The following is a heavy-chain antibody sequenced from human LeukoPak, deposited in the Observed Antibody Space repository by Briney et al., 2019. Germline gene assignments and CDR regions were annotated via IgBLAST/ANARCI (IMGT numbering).Heavy chain of an antibody. CDR3: ARGLDIVVAPAATEFDY. J-gene: IGHJ4*02. V-gene: IGHV4-34*01. D-gene: IGHD2-2*03. CDR2: INHSGST. Sequence: SETLSLTCAVYGGSFSGYYWSWIRQPPGKGLEWIGEINHSGSTNYNPSLKSRVTISVDTSKNQFSLKLSSVTAADTAVYYCARGLDIVVAPAATEFDYWGQGTLVTVSS. CDR1: GGSFSGYY.